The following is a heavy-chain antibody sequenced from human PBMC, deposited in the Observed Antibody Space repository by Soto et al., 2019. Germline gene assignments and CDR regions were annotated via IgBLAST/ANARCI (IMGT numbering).Heavy chain of an antibody. CDR3: ARWPDGYYYYGMDV. V-gene: IGHV1-8*01. CDR2: MNPNSGNT. J-gene: IGHJ6*02. Sequence: QVQLVQSGAEVKKPGASVKVSCKASGYTCNSYDINWVRQATGQGLEWMGWMNPNSGNTGYAQKFQGRVTMTRNTSISTAYMELSSLRSEDTAVYYCARWPDGYYYYGMDVWGQGTTFTVSS. CDR1: GYTCNSYD.